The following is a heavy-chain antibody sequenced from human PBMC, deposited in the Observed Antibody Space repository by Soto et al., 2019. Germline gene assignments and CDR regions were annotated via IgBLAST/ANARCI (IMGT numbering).Heavy chain of an antibody. J-gene: IGHJ4*02. D-gene: IGHD2-2*01. V-gene: IGHV3-48*01. CDR3: ARVIVVVPIAANDH. Sequence: EVQLVESGGGSVQPGGSLRLSCAASGFTFSRYSMKWVRQAPGKGLEWVSYITSSSSTIYYADSVKGRFTISRDNAKNSLYLQMNSLRAEDTAVYYCARVIVVVPIAANDHWGQGTLVTVSS. CDR1: GFTFSRYS. CDR2: ITSSSSTI.